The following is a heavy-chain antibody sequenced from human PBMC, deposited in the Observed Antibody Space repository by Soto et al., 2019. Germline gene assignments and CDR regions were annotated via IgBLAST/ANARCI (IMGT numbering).Heavy chain of an antibody. D-gene: IGHD1-26*01. CDR2: STYTGDTP. CDR1: GFAFRDST. Sequence: EVQLVESGGGLVRPGGSLRLSCSASGFAFRDSTMHWVRQAPGRGLEQLGTSTYTGDTPYYADSVKGRFTISRDNSQSTLYLQLSTLRPEDTGVYFCVKDYSHGRFPDYWGQVTLVTVSS. CDR3: VKDYSHGRFPDY. V-gene: IGHV3-64D*06. J-gene: IGHJ4*02.